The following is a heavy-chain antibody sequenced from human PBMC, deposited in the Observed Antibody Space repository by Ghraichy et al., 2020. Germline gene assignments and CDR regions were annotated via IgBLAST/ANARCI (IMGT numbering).Heavy chain of an antibody. D-gene: IGHD3-3*01. V-gene: IGHV3-30*18. Sequence: GGSLRLSCAASGFTFSRYGMHWVRQAPGEGLEWVTVTSYDGSTNNYADSVKGRFTISRDNSKNTLYLQINSLRPEDTAVYYCAKERDTSGYYSFRGDYYGMDVWGQGTTVTVSS. CDR3: AKERDTSGYYSFRGDYYGMDV. CDR2: TSYDGSTN. J-gene: IGHJ6*02. CDR1: GFTFSRYG.